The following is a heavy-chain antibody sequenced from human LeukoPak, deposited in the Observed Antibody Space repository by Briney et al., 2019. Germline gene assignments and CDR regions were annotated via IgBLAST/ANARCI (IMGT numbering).Heavy chain of an antibody. CDR3: ARRSSWSNRGFDY. J-gene: IGHJ4*02. CDR1: GGSISSSSYY. CDR2: IYYSGNT. V-gene: IGHV4-39*01. Sequence: SETLSLTCTVSGGSISSSSYYWGWIRQPPGKGLEWIGSIYYSGNTYYNPSLKSRVTISVDTSKNQFSLKLSSVTAADTAVYYCARRSSWSNRGFDYWGQGTLVTVSS. D-gene: IGHD6-13*01.